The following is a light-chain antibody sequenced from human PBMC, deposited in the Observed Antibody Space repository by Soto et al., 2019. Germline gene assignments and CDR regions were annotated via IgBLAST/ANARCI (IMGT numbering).Light chain of an antibody. Sequence: EIVLTQSPATLSLSPGERATLSCRASQSLGYYLAWFQQKQGQAPRLLIYDTSNRASGIPARFSGSGSGTDFTLTIRILDPEDFAVYYCQQRRDWPLTFGGGTKVEIK. CDR1: QSLGYY. V-gene: IGKV3-11*01. CDR2: DTS. J-gene: IGKJ4*01. CDR3: QQRRDWPLT.